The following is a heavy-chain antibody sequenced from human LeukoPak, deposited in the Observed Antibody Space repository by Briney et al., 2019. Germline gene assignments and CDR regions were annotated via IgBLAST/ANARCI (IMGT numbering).Heavy chain of an antibody. CDR2: ISSSSSYT. V-gene: IGHV3-11*03. J-gene: IGHJ4*02. Sequence: GGSLRLSCAASGFTFSDYYMSWIRQAPGKGLEWVSYISSSSSYTNYADSVKGRFTIARDNAKNSLYLQMNSLRAEDTAVYYCARHRASSGAPFDYWGQGTLVTVSS. CDR1: GFTFSDYY. CDR3: ARHRASSGAPFDY. D-gene: IGHD3-10*01.